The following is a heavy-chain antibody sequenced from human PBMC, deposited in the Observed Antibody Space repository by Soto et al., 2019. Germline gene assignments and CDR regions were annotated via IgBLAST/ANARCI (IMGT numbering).Heavy chain of an antibody. Sequence: SETLSLTCAVYGGSFSGYYWSWIRQPPGKGLEWIGEINHSGSTNYNPSLKNRVTISVDTSKNQFSLKLSSVTAADTAVYYCAREGAKILWFGELWQNYYYGMDVWGQGTTVTVSS. CDR2: INHSGST. CDR1: GGSFSGYY. J-gene: IGHJ6*02. D-gene: IGHD3-10*01. V-gene: IGHV4-34*01. CDR3: AREGAKILWFGELWQNYYYGMDV.